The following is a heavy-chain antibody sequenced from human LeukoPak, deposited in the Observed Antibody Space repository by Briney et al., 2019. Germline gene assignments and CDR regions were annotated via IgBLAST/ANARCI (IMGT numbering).Heavy chain of an antibody. J-gene: IGHJ4*02. V-gene: IGHV3-30*02. CDR1: GFSFSIYS. CDR2: IRYDGSNK. CDR3: AKDADIVVSSYFDY. Sequence: GGSLRLSCAASGFSFSIYSMNWVRQAPGKGLEWVAFIRYDGSNKYYADSVKGRFTISRDNSKNTLYVQVNSLRAEDTAVYYCAKDADIVVSSYFDYWGQGTLVTVSS. D-gene: IGHD2-2*01.